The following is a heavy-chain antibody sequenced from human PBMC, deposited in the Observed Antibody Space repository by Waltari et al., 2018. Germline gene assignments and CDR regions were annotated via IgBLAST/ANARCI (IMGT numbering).Heavy chain of an antibody. Sequence: QVLLVQSGAEVKKPGSSVRVSCKASGYNFIGYFVHWVRQAPGQGLEWMGWIKPNTGGTDYSQKFQGRVVLTRDTSINTAYMELNGLKSDDTATYFCARVSPVGEYGGYWGQGTLVTVSS. D-gene: IGHD3-16*01. CDR2: IKPNTGGT. V-gene: IGHV1-2*02. CDR1: GYNFIGYF. J-gene: IGHJ4*02. CDR3: ARVSPVGEYGGY.